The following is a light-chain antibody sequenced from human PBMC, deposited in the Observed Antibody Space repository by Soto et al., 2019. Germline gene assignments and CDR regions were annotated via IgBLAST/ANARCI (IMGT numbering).Light chain of an antibody. CDR2: SNN. CDR3: EAWDDSLNAYV. Sequence: QSVLTQPPSASGAPGQWVSISCSGSSSSIGSNAVNWYQQLPGTAPKLLIYSNNQRPSGVPARFPGSKSGTSASLAISGLQSEDEADFYCEAWDDSLNAYVFGTGTKVTVL. J-gene: IGLJ1*01. V-gene: IGLV1-44*01. CDR1: SSSIGSNA.